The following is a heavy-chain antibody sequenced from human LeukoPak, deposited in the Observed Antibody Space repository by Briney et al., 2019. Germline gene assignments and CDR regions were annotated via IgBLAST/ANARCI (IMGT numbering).Heavy chain of an antibody. CDR2: IKQDGSEK. CDR1: GFTFSSYW. Sequence: GGSLRLSCAASGFTFSSYWMSWVRQAPGKGLEWVADIKQDGSEKYYVDSVKGRFTISRDNSKNTLYLQMNSLRAEDTAVYYCAKDLGYNWNPASSWGQGTLVTVSS. V-gene: IGHV3-7*03. J-gene: IGHJ5*02. D-gene: IGHD1-20*01. CDR3: AKDLGYNWNPASS.